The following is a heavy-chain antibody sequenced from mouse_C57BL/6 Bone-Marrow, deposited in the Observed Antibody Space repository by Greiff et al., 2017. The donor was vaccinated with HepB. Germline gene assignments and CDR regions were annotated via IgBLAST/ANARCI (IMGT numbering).Heavy chain of an antibody. CDR2: INPYNGGT. V-gene: IGHV1-19*01. J-gene: IGHJ4*01. CDR3: ARRDGYDGDYYAMDY. D-gene: IGHD2-2*01. Sequence: EVQLQQSGPVLVKPGASVKMSCKASGYTFTDYYMNWVKQSNGKSLEWIGVINPYNGGTSYNQKFKGKATLTVDKSSSTAYMELNSLTSEDSAVYYCARRDGYDGDYYAMDYWGQGTSVTVSS. CDR1: GYTFTDYY.